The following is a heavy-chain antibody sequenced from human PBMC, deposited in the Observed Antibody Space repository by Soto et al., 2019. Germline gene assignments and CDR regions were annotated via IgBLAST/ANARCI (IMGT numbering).Heavy chain of an antibody. Sequence: SETLSLTCAVSGASISNTDWWTWVRQPPGKGLEWIGEIYHSGTTNCDPSLKSRVTISLDKSKSQFSLKLTSVTAADTAVYYCAIPGAGDFDYWGQGTLVTVSS. CDR3: AIPGAGDFDY. CDR2: IYHSGTT. J-gene: IGHJ4*02. V-gene: IGHV4-4*02. D-gene: IGHD6-13*01. CDR1: GASISNTDW.